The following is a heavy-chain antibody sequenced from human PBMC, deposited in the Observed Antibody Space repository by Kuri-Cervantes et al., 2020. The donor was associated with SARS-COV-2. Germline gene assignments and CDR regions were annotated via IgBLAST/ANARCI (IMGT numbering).Heavy chain of an antibody. J-gene: IGHJ6*02. CDR3: ARDRPSDYDFWSGYPYYYYGMDV. CDR1: GYTFSSHA. CDR2: INAYNGKT. V-gene: IGHV1-18*01. Sequence: ASVKVSCKASGYTFSSHAISWVRQAPGQGLEWMGWINAYNGKTNYAQKFQDRVTMTTDTSTTTVYMELRSLRSDDTAVYYCARDRPSDYDFWSGYPYYYYGMDVWGQGTTVTVSS. D-gene: IGHD3-3*01.